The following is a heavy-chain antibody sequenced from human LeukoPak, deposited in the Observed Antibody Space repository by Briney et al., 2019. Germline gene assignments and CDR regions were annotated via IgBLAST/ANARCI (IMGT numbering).Heavy chain of an antibody. D-gene: IGHD6-13*01. CDR2: INPSGGST. Sequence: ASVKVSCKASGYTFTSYYMPWVRQAPGQGLEWMGIINPSGGSTSYAQKFQGRVTMTRDASTSTVYMELSSLRSEDTAVYYCARVSSSWYGGSDYWGQGTLVTVSS. CDR3: ARVSSSWYGGSDY. J-gene: IGHJ4*02. CDR1: GYTFTSYY. V-gene: IGHV1-46*01.